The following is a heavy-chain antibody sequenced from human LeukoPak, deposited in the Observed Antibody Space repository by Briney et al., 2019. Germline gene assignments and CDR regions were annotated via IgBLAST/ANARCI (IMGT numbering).Heavy chain of an antibody. V-gene: IGHV4-34*01. CDR3: ASGGTVRAFDY. J-gene: IGHJ4*02. CDR1: GGSFSGYY. CDR2: INHSGST. D-gene: IGHD4-11*01. Sequence: PSETLSLTCAVYGGSFSGYYWSWIRQPPGKGLEWIGEINHSGSTNYNPSLKSRVTISVDTSKNQFSLKLSSMTAADTAVYYCASGGTVRAFDYWGQGTLVTVSS.